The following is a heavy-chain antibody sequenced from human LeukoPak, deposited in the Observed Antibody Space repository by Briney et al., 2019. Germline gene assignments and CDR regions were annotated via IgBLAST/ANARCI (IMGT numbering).Heavy chain of an antibody. V-gene: IGHV1-24*01. CDR1: GYTLTELS. D-gene: IGHD3-3*01. Sequence: ASVKVSCKVSGYTLTELSMHWVRQAPGKGLEWMGGFDPEDGETIYAQKFQGRVTMTEDTSTDTAYMELSSLRSEDTAVYYCARVFGGDYVFWSVYVDVFDIWGKGKMVTVSS. CDR2: FDPEDGET. CDR3: ARVFGGDYVFWSVYVDVFDI. J-gene: IGHJ3*02.